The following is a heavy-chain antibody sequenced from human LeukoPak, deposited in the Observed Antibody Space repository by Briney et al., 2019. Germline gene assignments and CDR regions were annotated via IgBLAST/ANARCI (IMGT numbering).Heavy chain of an antibody. CDR3: AREREDCGGDCAIYYYYYMDV. V-gene: IGHV4-61*02. J-gene: IGHJ6*03. D-gene: IGHD2-21*01. CDR2: IYTSGST. Sequence: PSETLSLTCTVSGGSISSGSYYWSWIRQPAGKGLEWIGRIYTSGSTNYNPSLKSRVTISVDTSKNQFSLKLSSVTAADTAVYYCAREREDCGGDCAIYYYYYMDVWGKGTTVTVSS. CDR1: GGSISSGSYY.